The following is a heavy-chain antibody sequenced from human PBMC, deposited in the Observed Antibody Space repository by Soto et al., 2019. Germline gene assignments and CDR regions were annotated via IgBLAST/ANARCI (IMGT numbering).Heavy chain of an antibody. Sequence: QVQLVQSGAEVKKPGASVKVSCKASGYTFTNFGISWVRQAPGQGLEWMGWISAYNGNTNYAQNFQGXVTMTTDTXTXXXXXXXXXXXXXXXXXXXXXXXXXXIXYWGQGTLVTVSS. J-gene: IGHJ4*02. CDR2: ISAYNGNT. V-gene: IGHV1-18*01. CDR3: XXXXXXIXY. CDR1: GYTFTNFG.